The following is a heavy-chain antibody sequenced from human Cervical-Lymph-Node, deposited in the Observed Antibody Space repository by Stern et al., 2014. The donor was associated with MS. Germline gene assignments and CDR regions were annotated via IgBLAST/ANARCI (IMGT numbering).Heavy chain of an antibody. V-gene: IGHV3-11*05. CDR2: ISDSGIYT. CDR1: GFSFSDYY. J-gene: IGHJ4*02. Sequence: QVQLVESGGDLVKPGGSLRLSCAASGFSFSDYYMSWIRQSPGRGLEWISYISDSGIYTQYADSVKGRFTISRDNAMDSLYLQMNSLRAEDTAIYYCARDQRGRNGEPLAGTGDYWGQGALVTVSS. D-gene: IGHD1-1*01. CDR3: ARDQRGRNGEPLAGTGDY.